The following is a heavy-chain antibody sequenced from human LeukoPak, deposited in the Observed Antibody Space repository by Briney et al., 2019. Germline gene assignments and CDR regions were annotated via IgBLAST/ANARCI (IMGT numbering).Heavy chain of an antibody. Sequence: GASVKVSCKASGYTFTSYGISWVRQAPGQGLEWMGWISAYNGNTNYAQKLQGRVTMTTDTSTSTAYMELRSLRSDDTAVYYCARLDCSSTSCFPPFDYWGQGTLVTVCS. CDR3: ARLDCSSTSCFPPFDY. CDR1: GYTFTSYG. CDR2: ISAYNGNT. D-gene: IGHD2-2*01. J-gene: IGHJ4*02. V-gene: IGHV1-18*01.